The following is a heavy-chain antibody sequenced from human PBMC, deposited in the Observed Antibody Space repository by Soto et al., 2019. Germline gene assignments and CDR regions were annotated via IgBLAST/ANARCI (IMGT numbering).Heavy chain of an antibody. CDR3: ARAYFGYPAVYGMDV. J-gene: IGHJ6*02. CDR2: IYYSGST. V-gene: IGHV4-31*03. D-gene: IGHD3-10*01. CDR1: GGSISSGGYY. Sequence: LSLTCPVSGGSISSGGYYWSWIRQHPGKGLEWIGYIYYSGSTYYNPFLKSRVTISVDTSKNQFSLKLSSVTAADTAVYYCARAYFGYPAVYGMDVWGQGTTVTVSS.